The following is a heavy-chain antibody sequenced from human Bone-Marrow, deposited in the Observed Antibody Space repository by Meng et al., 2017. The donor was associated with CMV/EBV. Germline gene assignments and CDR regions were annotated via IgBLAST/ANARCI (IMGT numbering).Heavy chain of an antibody. D-gene: IGHD1-26*01. CDR1: GYTFTGYY. Sequence: ASVKVSCKASGYTFTGYYMHWVRQAPGQGLEWMGWINPNSGGTGYAQKFQGRVTMTTDTSTSTAYMELRSLRSDDTAVYYCARTGQWELLGGRAFDPWGQGTLVTVSS. CDR3: ARTGQWELLGGRAFDP. J-gene: IGHJ5*02. CDR2: INPNSGGT. V-gene: IGHV1-2*02.